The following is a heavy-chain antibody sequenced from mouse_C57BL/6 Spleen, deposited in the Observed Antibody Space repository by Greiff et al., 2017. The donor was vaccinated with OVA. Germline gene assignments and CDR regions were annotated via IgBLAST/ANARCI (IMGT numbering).Heavy chain of an antibody. CDR1: GYTFTDYE. CDR2: IDPETGGT. V-gene: IGHV1-15*01. Sequence: QVQLQQSGAELVRPGASVTLSCKASGYTFTDYEMHWVKQTPVHGLEWIGAIDPETGGTAYNQKFKGKAILTADKSSSTAYMELRSLTSEDSAVYYCSRQRGYFDYWGQGTTLTVSS. CDR3: SRQRGYFDY. J-gene: IGHJ2*01.